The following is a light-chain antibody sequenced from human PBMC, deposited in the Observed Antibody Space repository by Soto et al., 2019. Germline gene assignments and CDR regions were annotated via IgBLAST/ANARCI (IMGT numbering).Light chain of an antibody. CDR3: QQYGSSPRWT. J-gene: IGKJ1*01. CDR1: QSISSW. Sequence: DIQMTQSPSTLSASVGDRVTITCRASQSISSWLAWYQQKPGKAPKLLIYKASTLKSGVPSRFSGSGSGTEFTLTISSLQPDDFAVYYCQQYGSSPRWTFGQGTKVDIK. CDR2: KAS. V-gene: IGKV1-5*03.